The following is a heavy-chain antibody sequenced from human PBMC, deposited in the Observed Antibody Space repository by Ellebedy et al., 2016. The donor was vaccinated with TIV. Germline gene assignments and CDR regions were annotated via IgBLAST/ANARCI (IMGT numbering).Heavy chain of an antibody. CDR3: VSSSPVIDY. CDR2: INGDGSNI. CDR1: GCTLSSSW. Sequence: GESLKISCAASGCTLSSSWVHWVRPVPGKGLVWVARINGDGSNIGYADSVKGRFTISRDNAKSTLYLQMNSLRAEDTAVYYCVSSSPVIDYWGQGTLVTVSS. D-gene: IGHD6-13*01. V-gene: IGHV3-74*01. J-gene: IGHJ4*02.